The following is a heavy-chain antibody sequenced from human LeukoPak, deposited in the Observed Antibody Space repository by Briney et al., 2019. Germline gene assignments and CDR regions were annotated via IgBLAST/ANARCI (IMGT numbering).Heavy chain of an antibody. J-gene: IGHJ6*02. V-gene: IGHV1-18*01. CDR2: ISPYNGGT. Sequence: ASVKVSCKASGGTFSSYAISWVRQAPGQGLEWMGWISPYNGGTNCAQKLQGRVTMTTDTSTSTAYMEVKSLRSDDTAVYYCARDGSGSDYNSYYAMDVWGQGTTITVSS. CDR3: ARDGSGSDYNSYYAMDV. CDR1: GGTFSSYA. D-gene: IGHD3-10*01.